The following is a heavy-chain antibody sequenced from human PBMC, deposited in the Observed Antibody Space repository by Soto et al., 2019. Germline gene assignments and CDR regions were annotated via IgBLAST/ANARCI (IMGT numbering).Heavy chain of an antibody. Sequence: ASVEGSSKASGYTFTGTYMDLVRQGPGQGVGWMGWINPNSGGTNYAQKFQGWVPMTRDTSISTAYMELSRLRSDDTAVYYCARSERGPISLYGTSGWFDPWGQGTLVTVSS. CDR1: GYTFTGTY. D-gene: IGHD1-1*01. CDR2: INPNSGGT. J-gene: IGHJ5*02. V-gene: IGHV1-2*04. CDR3: ARSERGPISLYGTSGWFDP.